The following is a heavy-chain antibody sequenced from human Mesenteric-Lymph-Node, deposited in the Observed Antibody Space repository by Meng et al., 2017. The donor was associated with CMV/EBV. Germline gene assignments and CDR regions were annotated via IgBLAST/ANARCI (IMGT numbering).Heavy chain of an antibody. V-gene: IGHV1-18*01. J-gene: IGHJ6*02. CDR2: ISAYNGNT. CDR1: GYTFTSYG. CDR3: ARIKLRFLEWSRGDGMDV. D-gene: IGHD3-3*01. Sequence: ASVKVSCKASGYTFTSYGISWVRQAPGQGLEWMGWISAYNGNTNYAQKFQGRVTITADKSTSTAYMELSSLRSEDTAVYYCARIKLRFLEWSRGDGMDVWGQGTTVNVSS.